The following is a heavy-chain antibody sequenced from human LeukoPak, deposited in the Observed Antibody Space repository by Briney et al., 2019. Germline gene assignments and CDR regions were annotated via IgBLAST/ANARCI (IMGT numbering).Heavy chain of an antibody. D-gene: IGHD3-10*01. CDR1: GGSISSYY. Sequence: SETLSLTCTVSGGSISSYYWSWIRQPPGKGLEWIGYIYYSGSTNYNPSLKRRVTISVDTSKNQFSLKLSSVTAADTAVYYCARDGYSQWFGHATLDDYWGQGTLVTVSS. CDR2: IYYSGST. J-gene: IGHJ4*02. V-gene: IGHV4-59*01. CDR3: ARDGYSQWFGHATLDDY.